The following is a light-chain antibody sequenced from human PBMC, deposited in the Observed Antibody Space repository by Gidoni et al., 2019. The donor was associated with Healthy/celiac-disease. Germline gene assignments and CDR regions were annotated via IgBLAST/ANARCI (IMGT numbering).Light chain of an antibody. Sequence: DIQMTQSPSSLSASVGDRVTITCQASQDISNYLNWYQQKPGKAPKLLIYDASNLETGVPSRFSGSGSGTDFTFTISSLQPEDIATYYCQQYDNLPPGFTAFGPGTKVDIK. V-gene: IGKV1-33*01. CDR3: QQYDNLPPGFTA. J-gene: IGKJ3*01. CDR1: QDISNY. CDR2: DAS.